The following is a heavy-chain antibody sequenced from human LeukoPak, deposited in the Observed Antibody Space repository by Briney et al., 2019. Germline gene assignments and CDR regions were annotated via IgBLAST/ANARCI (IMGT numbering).Heavy chain of an antibody. Sequence: GGSLRLSCAASGFTFDDYGMSWVRQAPGKGLEWVSGINWNGGSTGYADSVKGRFTISRDNAKNSLYLQMNSLRAEDTALYYCAKATYDSSGYYPEGAFDIWGQGTMVTVSS. CDR1: GFTFDDYG. CDR2: INWNGGST. V-gene: IGHV3-20*04. J-gene: IGHJ3*02. D-gene: IGHD3-22*01. CDR3: AKATYDSSGYYPEGAFDI.